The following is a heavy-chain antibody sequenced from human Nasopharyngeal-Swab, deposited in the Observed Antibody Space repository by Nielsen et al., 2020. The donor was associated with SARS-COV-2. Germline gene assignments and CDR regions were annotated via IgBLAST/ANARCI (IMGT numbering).Heavy chain of an antibody. CDR2: ISGSGTAI. V-gene: IGHV3-11*01. CDR3: ARDAGDTANIDY. J-gene: IGHJ4*02. Sequence: GESLKISCAASGFTPSDYYMSWIRQVPGKGLEWISYISGSGTAIKYSDSVKGRFTISGDNTKNLLYLHMNSLRAEDTAVYYCARDAGDTANIDYWGQGTRVAVSS. D-gene: IGHD5-18*01. CDR1: GFTPSDYY.